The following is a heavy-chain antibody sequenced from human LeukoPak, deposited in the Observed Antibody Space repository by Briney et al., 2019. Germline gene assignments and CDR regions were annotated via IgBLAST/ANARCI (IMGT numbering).Heavy chain of an antibody. D-gene: IGHD1-14*01. CDR3: ARLARYHLQEASGI. V-gene: IGHV1-18*01. J-gene: IGHJ3*02. CDR1: GYTFNAFG. Sequence: ASVKVSCKASGYTFNAFGISWVRQAPGQGLEWMGWISAYDGGTKFAQSLQGRLSMTTETSTTTAYMELRSLRSDDTAVYYCARLARYHLQEASGIWGQGTMVTVSS. CDR2: ISAYDGGT.